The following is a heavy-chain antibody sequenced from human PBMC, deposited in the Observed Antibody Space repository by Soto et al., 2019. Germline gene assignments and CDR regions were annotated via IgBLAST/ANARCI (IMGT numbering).Heavy chain of an antibody. J-gene: IGHJ4*02. CDR3: AKDNGPRLCGATTEY. CDR1: GFTFSSYG. CDR2: LSYDRSNE. Sequence: QVQLVESGGGVVQPGRSLRLSCAASGFTFSSYGMHWVRQAPGKGLEWVAVLSYDRSNEHSADSVKGRFTISRDNSKNSMYVPRNSLSGEYTTVYYCAKDNGPRLCGATTEYWGQGPLVTFPS. D-gene: IGHD1-26*01. V-gene: IGHV3-30*18.